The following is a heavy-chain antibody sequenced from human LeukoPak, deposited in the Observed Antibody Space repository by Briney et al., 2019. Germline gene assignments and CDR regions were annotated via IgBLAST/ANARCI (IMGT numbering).Heavy chain of an antibody. CDR2: ISSSSTYI. J-gene: IGHJ4*02. D-gene: IGHD2-15*01. CDR1: GFTFSSYS. V-gene: IGHV3-21*01. CDR3: ARETYCSGGSCYNFDY. Sequence: GGSLRLSCEASGFTFSSYSMNWVRQAPGKGLEWVSSISSSSTYIYYADSVKGRFTISRDNAKNSLFLQMNSLKAEDTAVYYCARETYCSGGSCYNFDYWGQGTLVTVSS.